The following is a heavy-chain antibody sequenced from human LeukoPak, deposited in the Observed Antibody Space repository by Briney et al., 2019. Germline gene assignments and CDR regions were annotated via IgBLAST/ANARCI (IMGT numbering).Heavy chain of an antibody. D-gene: IGHD2-21*01. V-gene: IGHV3-23*01. CDR1: GFTFSNYL. CDR2: ISGSGGST. J-gene: IGHJ4*02. Sequence: GGSLRLSCAVSGFTFSNYLMHWVRQAPGGGLVWVSAISGSGGSTYYADSVKGRFTISRDNSKSTLYLQMNSLRAEDTAVYYCALGSINYSDYWGQGTLVTFSS. CDR3: ALGSINYSDY.